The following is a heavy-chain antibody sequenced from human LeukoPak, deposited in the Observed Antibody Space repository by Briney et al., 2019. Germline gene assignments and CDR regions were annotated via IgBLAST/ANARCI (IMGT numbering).Heavy chain of an antibody. CDR1: GYDFPSYY. D-gene: IGHD3-22*01. CDR2: IFPGDSDT. CDR3: AKCRDYYDSSGFYTYDF. J-gene: IGHJ3*01. V-gene: IGHV5-51*01. Sequence: GESLKISCVTSGYDFPSYYVAWVRQMPGKGPEWVGVIFPGDSDTRYNPAFKGQVTMSVDTSVDTAYLQWSSLKPSDAAMYFCAKCRDYYDSSGFYTYDFWGHGTRVIV.